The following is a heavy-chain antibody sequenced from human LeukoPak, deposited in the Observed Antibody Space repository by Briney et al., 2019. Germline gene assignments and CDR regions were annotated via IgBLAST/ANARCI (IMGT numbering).Heavy chain of an antibody. V-gene: IGHV4-34*01. J-gene: IGHJ4*02. Sequence: SEALSLTCAVYGGSFSGYYWSWIRQPPGKGLEWIGYIYHSGSTYYNPSLKSRVTMSVDRSKNQFSLKLSSVTAADTAVYYCARGLPTYYYDSSGSALDYWGQGTLVTVSS. CDR2: IYHSGST. D-gene: IGHD3-22*01. CDR3: ARGLPTYYYDSSGSALDY. CDR1: GGSFSGYY.